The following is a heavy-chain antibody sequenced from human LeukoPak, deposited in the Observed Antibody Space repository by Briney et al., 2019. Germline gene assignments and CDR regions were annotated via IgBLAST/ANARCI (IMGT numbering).Heavy chain of an antibody. CDR3: PARRLRFLEWLLYIFDY. J-gene: IGHJ4*02. CDR1: RGTFSSYT. V-gene: IGHV1-69*02. CDR2: IIPILGIA. D-gene: IGHD3-3*01. Sequence: SVKVSCKASRGTFSSYTISWVRQAPGQGLDWMGRIIPILGIANYAQEFQGRVTITADNSTDTAYKELSSLRSEGMALYYRPARRLRFLEWLLYIFDYWGQGTLVTVSS.